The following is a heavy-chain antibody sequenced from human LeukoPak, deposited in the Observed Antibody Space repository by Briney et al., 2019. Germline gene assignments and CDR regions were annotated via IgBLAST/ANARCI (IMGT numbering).Heavy chain of an antibody. CDR3: ARQPDYFYMDV. CDR1: GGSISSTNYY. Sequence: SETLSLTCTVSGGSISSTNYYWGWIRQPPGKGLEWIGNIYYSESAYCNPSRRSRVTISVDTPKKQFSLKLSSVTAAATAVYFCARQPDYFYMDVWGKGTTVTVSS. V-gene: IGHV4-39*01. J-gene: IGHJ6*03. CDR2: IYYSESA.